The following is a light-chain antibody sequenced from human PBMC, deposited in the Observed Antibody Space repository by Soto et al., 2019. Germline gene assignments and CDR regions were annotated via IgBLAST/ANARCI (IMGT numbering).Light chain of an antibody. CDR2: KAS. J-gene: IGKJ1*01. CDR1: QSISSW. CDR3: QQSKAWT. Sequence: DIQMTQSPSTLSASVGDRVTITCRASQSISSWMAWYQQKPGKAPKLLIYKASSLESGVPSRFSGSVSGTEFTLTISSLQPDDFATYYCQQSKAWTFGQGTKVEIK. V-gene: IGKV1-5*03.